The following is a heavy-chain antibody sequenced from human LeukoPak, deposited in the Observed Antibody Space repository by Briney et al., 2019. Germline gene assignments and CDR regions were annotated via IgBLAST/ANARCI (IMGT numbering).Heavy chain of an antibody. CDR1: GFTFSDYA. Sequence: GGSLRLSCAASGFTFSDYAMGWVRQAPGQGLQWVSAIGGSGGTTYYADSVKGRFTISRDNSKNTLYLQMNSLRAEDTAVYYCVKGVMIVVISGFDPWGQGTLVTVSS. CDR2: IGGSGGTT. J-gene: IGHJ5*02. V-gene: IGHV3-23*01. CDR3: VKGVMIVVISGFDP. D-gene: IGHD3-22*01.